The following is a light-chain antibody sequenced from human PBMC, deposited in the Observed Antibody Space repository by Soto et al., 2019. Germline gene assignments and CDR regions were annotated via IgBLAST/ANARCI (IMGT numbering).Light chain of an antibody. J-gene: IGLJ3*02. CDR2: RNY. CDR1: RANIGSNY. Sequence: QPVLTQPPSASGTPGQRGTISCSGSRANIGSNYVYWFQQLPGTAPQLLIYRNYQRPSGVPDRFSGSKSGTSASLAISGLRSEDEAAYYCAAWDDSLSGLFGGGTKLTVL. V-gene: IGLV1-47*01. CDR3: AAWDDSLSGL.